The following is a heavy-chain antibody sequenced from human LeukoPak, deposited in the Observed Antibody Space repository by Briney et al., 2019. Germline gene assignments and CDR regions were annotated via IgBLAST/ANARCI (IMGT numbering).Heavy chain of an antibody. D-gene: IGHD3-10*02. CDR2: ISGSGGST. V-gene: IGHV3-23*01. J-gene: IGHJ4*02. CDR1: GFTFSSYA. CDR3: AKDFTPIYYVANMVDY. Sequence: GGSLRLSCAASGFTFSSYAMSWVRQAPGKGLEWVSAISGSGGSTYYADSVKGRFTISRDNSKNTPYLQMNSLRAEDTAVYYCAKDFTPIYYVANMVDYWGQGTLVTVSS.